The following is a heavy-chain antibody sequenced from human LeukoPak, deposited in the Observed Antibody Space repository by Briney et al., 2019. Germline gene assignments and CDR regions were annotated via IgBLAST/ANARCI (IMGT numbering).Heavy chain of an antibody. V-gene: IGHV4-34*01. CDR3: ARGLRYYYYYMDV. CDR2: INHSGST. Sequence: PSETLSLTCAVYGGSFSGYYWSWIRQPPGKGLEWIGEINHSGSTNYNPSLKSRVPISVDTSKNQFSLKLSSVTAADTAVYYCARGLRYYYYYMDVWGKGTTVTVSS. D-gene: IGHD4-17*01. J-gene: IGHJ6*03. CDR1: GGSFSGYY.